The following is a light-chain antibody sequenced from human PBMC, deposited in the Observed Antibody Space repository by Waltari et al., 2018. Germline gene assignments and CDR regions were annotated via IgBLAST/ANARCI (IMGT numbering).Light chain of an antibody. CDR1: ASNLGRDS. V-gene: IGLV1-44*01. Sequence: QSVLTQPPSAPGTHGQTVSTSCSGSASNLGRDSVIWYQQLPGAAPKLLIYIDNRRPAGVPDRFSGSKSGTSASLAISGLQSEDEADYYCAAWDSRLNGVVFGGGTRLTVL. CDR3: AAWDSRLNGVV. CDR2: IDN. J-gene: IGLJ2*01.